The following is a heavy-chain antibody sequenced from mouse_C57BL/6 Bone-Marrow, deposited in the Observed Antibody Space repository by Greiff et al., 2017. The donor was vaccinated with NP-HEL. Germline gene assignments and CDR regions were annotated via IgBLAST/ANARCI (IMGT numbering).Heavy chain of an antibody. CDR2: ISNGGGST. Sequence: EVKLVESGGGLVQPGGSLKLSCAASGFTFSDYYMYWVRQTPEKRLEWVAYISNGGGSTYYPDTVKGRFTISRDNAKNTLYLQMSRLKSEDTAMYYCARQGTVEGFAYWGQGTLVTVSA. CDR3: ARQGTVEGFAY. V-gene: IGHV5-12*01. J-gene: IGHJ3*01. D-gene: IGHD1-1*01. CDR1: GFTFSDYY.